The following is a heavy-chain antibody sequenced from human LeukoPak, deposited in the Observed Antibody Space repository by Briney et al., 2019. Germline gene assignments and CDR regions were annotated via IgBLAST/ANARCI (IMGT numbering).Heavy chain of an antibody. CDR2: INPSGGST. J-gene: IGHJ4*02. CDR3: ARTGLWFRYFDY. D-gene: IGHD3-10*01. CDR1: GYTFTSYY. V-gene: IGHV1-46*01. Sequence: GASVKASCKASGYTFTSYYMHWVRQAPGQGLEWMGIINPSGGSTSYAQKFQGRVAMTRDTSTSTVYVELSSLRSEDTAVYYCARTGLWFRYFDYWGQGTLVTVSS.